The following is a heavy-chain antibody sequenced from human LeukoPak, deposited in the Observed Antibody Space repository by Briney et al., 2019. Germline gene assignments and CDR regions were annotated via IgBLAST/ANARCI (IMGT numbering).Heavy chain of an antibody. J-gene: IGHJ4*02. CDR3: ARSRRDGSHDY. Sequence: PSETLSLTCTVSGGSISSSSYYWGWIRQPPGKGLEWIGSIYYSGSTYYNPSLKSRVTISVDTSKNQFSLKLSSVTAADTAVYYCARSRRDGSHDYWGQGTLVTVSS. V-gene: IGHV4-39*01. CDR1: GGSISSSSYY. D-gene: IGHD5-24*01. CDR2: IYYSGST.